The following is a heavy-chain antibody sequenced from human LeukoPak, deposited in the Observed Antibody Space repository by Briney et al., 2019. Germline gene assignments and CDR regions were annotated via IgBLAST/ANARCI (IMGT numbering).Heavy chain of an antibody. CDR2: TYYRSKWYN. V-gene: IGHV6-1*01. CDR3: GRGWGSAFDI. J-gene: IGHJ3*02. D-gene: IGHD3-16*01. Sequence: SQTLSFTCAISGDSVSSNSVAWNWIRQSPSRGLEWLGRTYYRSKWYNDYAVSVKSRITINPDTSKNQFSLQLNSVTPEDTAVYYCGRGWGSAFDIWGQGTMVTVSS. CDR1: GDSVSSNSVA.